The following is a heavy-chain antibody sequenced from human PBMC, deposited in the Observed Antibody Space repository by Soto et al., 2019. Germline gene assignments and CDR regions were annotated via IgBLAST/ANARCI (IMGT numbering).Heavy chain of an antibody. V-gene: IGHV3-23*01. CDR3: AKDRRISMVWGYSFEY. J-gene: IGHJ4*02. CDR1: GLTFTSYA. Sequence: EVQLLASGGGLVHPGGSLRLSCAASGLTFTSYAMSWVRQAPGKGLEWVSGLSGSGGTTYYADSVKGRFTISRDNSKNPPYLPMDGLRAADTVVYYCAKDRRISMVWGYSFEYWGQGTLVTVSS. D-gene: IGHD3-10*01. CDR2: LSGSGGTT.